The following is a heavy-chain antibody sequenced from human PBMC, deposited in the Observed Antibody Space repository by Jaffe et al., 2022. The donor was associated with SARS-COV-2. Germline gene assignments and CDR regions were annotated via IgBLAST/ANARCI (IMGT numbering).Heavy chain of an antibody. D-gene: IGHD2-8*01. V-gene: IGHV1-69*02. CDR1: GGTFSSYT. CDR2: ILPLLGIA. Sequence: QVQLVQSGAEVKKPGSSVKVSCKASGGTFSSYTITWVRQAPGQGPEWMGKILPLLGIASYVQKFQGRVTITADKSTNTSYMGLTSLRSEDTAVYYCARLDCTNGVCSDYWGQGTLVTVSS. CDR3: ARLDCTNGVCSDY. J-gene: IGHJ4*02.